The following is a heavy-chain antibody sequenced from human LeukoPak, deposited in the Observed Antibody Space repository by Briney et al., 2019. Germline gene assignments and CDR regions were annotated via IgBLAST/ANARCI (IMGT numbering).Heavy chain of an antibody. CDR1: GFTFGSYW. Sequence: PGGSLRLSCGASGFTFGSYWMTWVRQAPGKGLEGVANINEDGRDKYYVDSLKGRFTISRDNAKNSLYLQMNRLRAEDTAFYHCARVKGEGAHIDYWGQGTLVTVSS. V-gene: IGHV3-7*03. CDR2: INEDGRDK. CDR3: ARVKGEGAHIDY. D-gene: IGHD1-26*01. J-gene: IGHJ4*02.